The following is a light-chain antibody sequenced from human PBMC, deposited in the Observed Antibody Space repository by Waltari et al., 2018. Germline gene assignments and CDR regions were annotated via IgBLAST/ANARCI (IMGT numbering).Light chain of an antibody. Sequence: EIVMTQSPATLSVSPAERATLSCRASQSVSSNLAWYQQKPGQAPRLLIYGASHGATGIPARFSGSGSGTEFTLTISSLQSEDFAVYYCQQYNNWPPWTFGQGTKVEIK. V-gene: IGKV3-15*01. CDR2: GAS. CDR1: QSVSSN. J-gene: IGKJ1*01. CDR3: QQYNNWPPWT.